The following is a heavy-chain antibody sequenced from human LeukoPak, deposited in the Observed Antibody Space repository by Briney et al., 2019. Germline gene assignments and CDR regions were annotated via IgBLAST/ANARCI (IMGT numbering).Heavy chain of an antibody. Sequence: PSETLSLTCTVSGGSISSYYWSWIRQPPGKGLEWIGYIYYTGSTNYNPSLKSRVTISVDTSKNQFSLKLNSVTAADTAVYYCARGTSSWYFAEDYWGQGTLVTVSS. V-gene: IGHV4-59*01. CDR3: ARGTSSWYFAEDY. CDR1: GGSISSYY. CDR2: IYYTGST. D-gene: IGHD6-13*01. J-gene: IGHJ4*02.